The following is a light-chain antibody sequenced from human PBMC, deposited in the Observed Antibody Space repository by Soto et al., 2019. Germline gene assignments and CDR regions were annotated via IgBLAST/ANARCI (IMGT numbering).Light chain of an antibody. CDR2: DAS. Sequence: DIQMTQSPSSLSASVGDRVTITCQASHDITSFLNWYQHKPGRAPKLLIYDASILEAGVPTRFSGRGSGTHFTFTISSLQPEDVATYYCQHCDYLPIFGPGTPVDFK. V-gene: IGKV1-33*01. CDR3: QHCDYLPI. CDR1: HDITSF. J-gene: IGKJ3*01.